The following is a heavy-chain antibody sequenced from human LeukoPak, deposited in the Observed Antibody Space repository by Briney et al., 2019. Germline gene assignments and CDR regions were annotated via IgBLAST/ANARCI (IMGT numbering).Heavy chain of an antibody. CDR3: AKDAWGDYNIYYYMDV. CDR2: IRHDGNDK. J-gene: IGHJ6*03. CDR1: GFTFYNYG. D-gene: IGHD3-9*01. V-gene: IGHV3-30*02. Sequence: GGSLRLSCAASGFTFYNYGIHWVRQAPGRGLEWVALIRHDGNDKYGDSVKGRFTISRDNSNNTLYLQMNSLRTEDTAVYYCAKDAWGDYNIYYYMDVWGKGTTVTISS.